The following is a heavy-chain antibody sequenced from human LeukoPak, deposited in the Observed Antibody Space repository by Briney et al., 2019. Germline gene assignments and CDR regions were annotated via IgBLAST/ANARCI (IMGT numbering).Heavy chain of an antibody. CDR2: INHSGST. D-gene: IGHD5-18*01. Sequence: SETLSLTCAVYGGSLSDYYWSWIRQPPGKGLEWIGEINHSGSTNYNPSLKSRVTISVDTSKNQFSLKLSSVTAADTAVYYCASPERRGYSYGPFDYWGQGTLVTVSS. V-gene: IGHV4-34*01. CDR1: GGSLSDYY. CDR3: ASPERRGYSYGPFDY. J-gene: IGHJ4*02.